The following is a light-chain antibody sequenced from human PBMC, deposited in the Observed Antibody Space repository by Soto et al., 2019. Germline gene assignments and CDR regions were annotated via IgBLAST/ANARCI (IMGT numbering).Light chain of an antibody. CDR1: QSVSSN. J-gene: IGKJ1*01. V-gene: IGKV3-15*01. CDR3: QQYNNWPPTWT. Sequence: EILMTQSPATLSVSPGERATLSCRASQSVSSNLAWYQQKPGQAPRLLIYAVSTRATGIPARFSGSGSGTEFTLTISSLQSEDFAVYYCQQYNNWPPTWTFGQGIKVDIK. CDR2: AVS.